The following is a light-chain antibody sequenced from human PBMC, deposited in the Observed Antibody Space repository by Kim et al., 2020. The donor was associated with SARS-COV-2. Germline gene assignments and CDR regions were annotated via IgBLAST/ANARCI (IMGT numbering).Light chain of an antibody. Sequence: SPGEGATLSCRASQSINNNYLAWYQHKPGQAPRLLISGVSIRATGIPDRFSGSGSETDFTLIISRLEPEDFAVYYCHQYSSAPRTFGQGTKVDIK. CDR1: QSINNNY. CDR2: GVS. V-gene: IGKV3-20*01. CDR3: HQYSSAPRT. J-gene: IGKJ1*01.